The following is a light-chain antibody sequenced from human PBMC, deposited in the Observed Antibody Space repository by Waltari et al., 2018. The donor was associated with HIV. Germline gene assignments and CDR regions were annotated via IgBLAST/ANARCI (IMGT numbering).Light chain of an antibody. J-gene: IGLJ2*01. CDR3: MLFFRSSYL. Sequence: QTVVTQEPPLSVAPGGTLPLTCSPATGPARSRHYANWFQQKPGQPPRPLFYSYNKRHSFTPKRFSASLVGDRAALTLSSVWPEDQADYFCMLFFRSSYLFGGWTKVTVL. V-gene: IGLV7-43*01. CDR2: SYN. CDR1: TGPARSRHY.